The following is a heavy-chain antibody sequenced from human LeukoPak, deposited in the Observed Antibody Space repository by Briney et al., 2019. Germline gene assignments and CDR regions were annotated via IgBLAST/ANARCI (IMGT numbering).Heavy chain of an antibody. V-gene: IGHV3-74*01. J-gene: IGHJ4*02. Sequence: GGSLRLSCAASGFTFSSYWMHWVRQAPGKGLVWVSRINSDGSSTSYADSVKGRFTISSDNAKNTLYLQMNCLRAEDTAVYYCAREANSGSYSYFDYWGQGTLVTVSS. CDR1: GFTFSSYW. D-gene: IGHD1-26*01. CDR2: INSDGSST. CDR3: AREANSGSYSYFDY.